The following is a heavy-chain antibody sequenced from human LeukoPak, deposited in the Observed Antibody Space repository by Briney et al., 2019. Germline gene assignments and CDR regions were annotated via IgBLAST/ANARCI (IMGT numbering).Heavy chain of an antibody. CDR2: IIPIFGTA. J-gene: IGHJ4*02. CDR1: GGTFSSYA. Sequence: ASVKVSCKASGGTFSSYAISWVRQAPGQRLEWMGGIIPIFGTANYAQKFQGRVTITTDESTSTAYMELSSVRSEDTAVYYCARGDGYSYGAPFDYWGQGTLVTVSS. D-gene: IGHD5-18*01. V-gene: IGHV1-69*05. CDR3: ARGDGYSYGAPFDY.